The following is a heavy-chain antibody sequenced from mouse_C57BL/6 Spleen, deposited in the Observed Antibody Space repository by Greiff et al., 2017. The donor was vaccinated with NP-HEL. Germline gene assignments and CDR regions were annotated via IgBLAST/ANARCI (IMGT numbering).Heavy chain of an antibody. J-gene: IGHJ4*01. V-gene: IGHV1-55*01. CDR2: IYPGSGST. D-gene: IGHD2-4*01. Sequence: VQLQQSGAELVKPGASVKMSCKASGYTFTSYWITWVKQRPGQGLEWIGDIYPGSGSTNYNEKFKSKATLTVDTSSSPAYMQLSSLTSEDSAVYYCARRDYDYDGYAMDYWGQGTSVTVSS. CDR3: ARRDYDYDGYAMDY. CDR1: GYTFTSYW.